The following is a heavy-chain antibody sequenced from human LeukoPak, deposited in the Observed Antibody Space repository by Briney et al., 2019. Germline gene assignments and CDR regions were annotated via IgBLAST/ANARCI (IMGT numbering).Heavy chain of an antibody. CDR1: GYTFTSYV. CDR2: ISAYNGNT. Sequence: ASVKVSIKASGYTFTSYVINWVRQAPGQGLEWMGWISAYNGNTNYAQKLQGRVTMTTDTSTSTAYMELRSLRSDDTAVYYCAREGYSSSWNYFDYWGQGALVTVSS. D-gene: IGHD6-13*01. J-gene: IGHJ4*02. CDR3: AREGYSSSWNYFDY. V-gene: IGHV1-18*01.